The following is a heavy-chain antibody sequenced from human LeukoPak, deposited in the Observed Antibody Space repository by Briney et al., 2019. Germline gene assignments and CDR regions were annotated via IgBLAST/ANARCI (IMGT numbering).Heavy chain of an antibody. CDR2: INPNSGGT. Sequence: GASVKVSCKTSKNMFTGYFMHWVRQAPGQGLEWIGWINPNSGGTLFARRFQGRVTMTRVTSIGATYMELSRLTSDDTALYYCAAQCNDDFCYKRDYMDVWGKGTMVIVSS. CDR3: AAQCNDDFCYKRDYMDV. J-gene: IGHJ6*03. V-gene: IGHV1-2*02. D-gene: IGHD2-2*02. CDR1: KNMFTGYF.